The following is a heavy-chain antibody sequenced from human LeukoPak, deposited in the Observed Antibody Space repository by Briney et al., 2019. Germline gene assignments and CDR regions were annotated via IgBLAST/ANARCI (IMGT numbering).Heavy chain of an antibody. CDR3: ARRRDYYGSGSYYNLFDY. CDR2: IYPGDSDT. D-gene: IGHD3-10*01. V-gene: IGHV5-51*01. Sequence: GESLKISCKVSGYSFTNSWIGWVRQMPGKGLEWMGNIYPGDSDTRYSPSFQGQVTISADKSISTAYLQWSSLKASDTAMYYCARRRDYYGSGSYYNLFDYWGQGTLVTVSS. J-gene: IGHJ4*02. CDR1: GYSFTNSW.